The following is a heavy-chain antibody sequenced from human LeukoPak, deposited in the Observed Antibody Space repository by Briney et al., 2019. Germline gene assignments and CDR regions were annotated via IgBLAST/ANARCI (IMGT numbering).Heavy chain of an antibody. CDR2: ISSSSSYI. J-gene: IGHJ4*02. V-gene: IGHV3-21*01. CDR3: ARSPMVRGVIIYDY. Sequence: GGSLRLSCAASGFTFSSYSMNWVRRAPGKGLEWVSSISSSSSYIYCADSVKGRFTISRDNAKNSLYLQMNSLRAEDTAVYYCARSPMVRGVIIYDYWGQGTLVTVSS. CDR1: GFTFSSYS. D-gene: IGHD3-10*01.